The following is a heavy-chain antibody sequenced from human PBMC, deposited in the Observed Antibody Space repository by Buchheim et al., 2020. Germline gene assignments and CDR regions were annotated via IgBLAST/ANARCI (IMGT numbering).Heavy chain of an antibody. CDR2: ISGSGGKT. D-gene: IGHD3-10*01. CDR1: GFIFSSCA. V-gene: IGHV3-23*01. CDR3: AKARVVSVITNYDY. Sequence: EVQLLESGGGLVQPGGSLRLSCAASGFIFSSCAMSWVRQAPGKGLEWVPGISGSGGKTYYADSVKGRFTISRDNSKNTLYLQMNSLRAEDTAVYYCAKARVVSVITNYDYWGQGTL. J-gene: IGHJ4*02.